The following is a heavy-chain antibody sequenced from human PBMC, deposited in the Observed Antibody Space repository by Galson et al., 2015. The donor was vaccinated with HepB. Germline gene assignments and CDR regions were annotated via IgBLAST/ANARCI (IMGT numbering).Heavy chain of an antibody. V-gene: IGHV3-74*01. J-gene: IGHJ2*01. Sequence: SLRLSCAASGFTFSSYWMHWVRQAPGKGLVWVSRINSDGSSTSYADSVKGRFTISRDNAKNTLYLQMNSLRAEDTAVYYCARVSRRDGYNYWYFDLWGRGTLVPAAS. CDR2: INSDGSST. CDR1: GFTFSSYW. D-gene: IGHD5-24*01. CDR3: ARVSRRDGYNYWYFDL.